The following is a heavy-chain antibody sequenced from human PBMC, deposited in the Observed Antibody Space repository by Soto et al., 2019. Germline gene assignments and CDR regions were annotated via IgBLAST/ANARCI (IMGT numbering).Heavy chain of an antibody. D-gene: IGHD4-17*01. J-gene: IGHJ4*02. CDR3: ARLNYGDFQLYYFDY. V-gene: IGHV4-59*08. CDR2: IYYIGNS. Sequence: PSETLSLTCTVSGGSISPYYWSWIRRPPEKGLEWIGNIYYIGNSNYNPSLKSRVTISLDTSKNQFSLKLSSVTAADTAVYYCARLNYGDFQLYYFDYWGQGTLVTVSS. CDR1: GGSISPYY.